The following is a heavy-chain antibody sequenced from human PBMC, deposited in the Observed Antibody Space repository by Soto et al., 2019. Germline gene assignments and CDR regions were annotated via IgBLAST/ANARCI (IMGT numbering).Heavy chain of an antibody. V-gene: IGHV4-59*11. J-gene: IGHJ4*02. CDR3: ARVGSSGWSPDY. CDR2: IFYSGST. Sequence: SETLSLTGTVSGGAISGHNWIWIRKPPGKGLEWIGYIFYSGSTNYNPSLKSRVTISVDTSNNHFSLNLYSVTAADTAVYYCARVGSSGWSPDYWGQGTLVTVSS. CDR1: GGAISGHN. D-gene: IGHD6-19*01.